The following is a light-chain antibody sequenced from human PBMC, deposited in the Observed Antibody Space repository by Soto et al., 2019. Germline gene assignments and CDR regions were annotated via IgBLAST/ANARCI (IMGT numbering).Light chain of an antibody. J-gene: IGKJ4*01. CDR2: GAS. CDR3: QQYGSSPRLT. CDR1: QSVSSSY. V-gene: IGKV3-20*01. Sequence: EIVLTQSPGTLSLSPGERATLSCRASQSVSSSYLAWYQQKPGQAPRLLIYGASRRATGIPDRFSGSGSGPDFTLTIGRLEPEDFAVYYCQQYGSSPRLTFGGGTKVEIK.